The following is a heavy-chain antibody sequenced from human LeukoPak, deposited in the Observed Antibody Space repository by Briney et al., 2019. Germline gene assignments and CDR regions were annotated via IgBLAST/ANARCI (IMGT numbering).Heavy chain of an antibody. CDR3: ASRSSGYSSVWLVFDY. CDR1: GGSISNSGYY. J-gene: IGHJ4*02. V-gene: IGHV4-39*01. Sequence: ETPSLTCSVSGGSISNSGYYWGWIRQPPGKGLEWIGSIYYSGSTYYNPSLKSRVTISVDTSKNQFSLKLSSVTAADTAVYYCASRSSGYSSVWLVFDYWEQGSLVTVSS. D-gene: IGHD6-19*01. CDR2: IYYSGST.